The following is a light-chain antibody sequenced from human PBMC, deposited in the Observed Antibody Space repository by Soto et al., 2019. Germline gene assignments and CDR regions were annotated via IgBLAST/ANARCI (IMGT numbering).Light chain of an antibody. CDR1: QSISSY. CDR3: QKSYSTPRT. V-gene: IGKV1-39*01. CDR2: AES. Sequence: DIQMTQSASSLSASVGDTVTITCRASQSISSYLNWYQQKPGKAPKLLIYAESSLQSGVPSRLSGSGSGTDLNLTISSLQPEDFATYYCQKSYSTPRTFGQGTKVDIK. J-gene: IGKJ1*01.